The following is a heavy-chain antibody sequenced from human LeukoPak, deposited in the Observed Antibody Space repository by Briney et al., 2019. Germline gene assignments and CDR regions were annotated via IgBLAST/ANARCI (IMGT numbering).Heavy chain of an antibody. D-gene: IGHD1-26*01. J-gene: IGHJ6*03. CDR3: AKSGASPLYHMDV. Sequence: GGSLRLSCAASGFSLSNYGMNWVRQAPGKGLEWVSGITGSSGTAYYAGSVRGRFTISRDESKNTLHLQMSSLRVDDTAIYYCAKSGASPLYHMDVWGKGATVTVSS. CDR2: ITGSSGTA. V-gene: IGHV3-23*01. CDR1: GFSLSNYG.